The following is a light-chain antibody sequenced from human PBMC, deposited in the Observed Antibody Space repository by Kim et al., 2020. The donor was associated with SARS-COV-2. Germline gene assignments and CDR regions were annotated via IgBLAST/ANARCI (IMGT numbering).Light chain of an antibody. Sequence: SPGESATLSFRASQSVGRNLAWYQQKPGQAPRLVISGASTRATGVPTRFSGSGYGTEFTLTISSLQSEDFAVYYCQQYNNWPPLTFGPGTKVDIK. J-gene: IGKJ3*01. CDR3: QQYNNWPPLT. CDR2: GAS. CDR1: QSVGRN. V-gene: IGKV3-15*01.